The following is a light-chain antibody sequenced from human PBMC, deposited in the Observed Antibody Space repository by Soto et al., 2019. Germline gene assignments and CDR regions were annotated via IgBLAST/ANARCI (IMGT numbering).Light chain of an antibody. CDR2: AAS. J-gene: IGKJ1*01. CDR3: QQSYSTLTWT. Sequence: IQMTQSPSTLAVSVGDRVTSTCRASQTISSWLAWYQQKPGKAPKLLIYAASSLQSGVPSRFSGSGSGTDFTLTISSLQPEDFATYYCQQSYSTLTWTFGQGTKVDIK. CDR1: QTISSW. V-gene: IGKV1-39*01.